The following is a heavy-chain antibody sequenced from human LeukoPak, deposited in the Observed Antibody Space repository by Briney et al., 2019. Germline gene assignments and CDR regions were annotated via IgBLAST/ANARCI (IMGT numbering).Heavy chain of an antibody. V-gene: IGHV4-59*01. CDR1: GGSISSYY. CDR2: IYYSGNT. J-gene: IGHJ3*02. D-gene: IGHD2-15*01. Sequence: KPSETLSLTYTVSGGSISSYYWSWIRQPPGKGLEWIGYIYYSGNTNYNPSLKSRVTISVDTSKNQFSLRLSSVTAADTAVYYCARSYCGGGSCGAFDIWGQGTMVTVSS. CDR3: ARSYCGGGSCGAFDI.